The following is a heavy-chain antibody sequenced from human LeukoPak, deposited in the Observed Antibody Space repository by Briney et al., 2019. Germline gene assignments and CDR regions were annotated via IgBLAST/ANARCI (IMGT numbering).Heavy chain of an antibody. J-gene: IGHJ4*02. CDR3: ARSPALLWFGELHPYYFDY. V-gene: IGHV1-2*02. Sequence: GAPVKVSCKASGYTFTGYYMHWVRQAPGQGLEWMGWINPNSGGTNYAQKFQGRVTMTRDTSISTAYMELSRLRSDDTAVYYCARSPALLWFGELHPYYFDYWGQGTLVTVSS. CDR1: GYTFTGYY. D-gene: IGHD3-10*01. CDR2: INPNSGGT.